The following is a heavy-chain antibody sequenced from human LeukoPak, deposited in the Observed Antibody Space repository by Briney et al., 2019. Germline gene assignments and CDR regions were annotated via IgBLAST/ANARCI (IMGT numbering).Heavy chain of an antibody. D-gene: IGHD3-22*01. Sequence: QPGGSLRLSCAASGFTFGSYGMHWVRQAPGKGLEWVAVIWYDGSNKYYADSVKGRFTISRDNSKNTLYLQMNSLRAEDTAVYYCAKSTLNYYDSSGHDAFDIWGQGTMVTVSS. V-gene: IGHV3-33*06. CDR2: IWYDGSNK. J-gene: IGHJ3*02. CDR1: GFTFGSYG. CDR3: AKSTLNYYDSSGHDAFDI.